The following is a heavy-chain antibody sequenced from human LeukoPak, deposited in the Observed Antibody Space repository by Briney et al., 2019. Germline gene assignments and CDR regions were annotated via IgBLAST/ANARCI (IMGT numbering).Heavy chain of an antibody. CDR3: ARVTRYYDSSGYYYIAFDL. V-gene: IGHV4-59*02. Sequence: SETLSLTCSVSGGSVSNYYWSWIRQPPGKGLEWIGYVYYTGSTNYNPSLKSRVTMSVDTSKSQFSLKLNSVTAADTAVYYCARVTRYYDSSGYYYIAFDLWGQGTMLTVSS. J-gene: IGHJ3*01. D-gene: IGHD3-22*01. CDR1: GGSVSNYY. CDR2: VYYTGST.